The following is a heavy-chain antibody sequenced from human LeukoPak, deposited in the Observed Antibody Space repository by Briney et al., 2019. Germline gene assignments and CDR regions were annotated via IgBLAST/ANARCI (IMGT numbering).Heavy chain of an antibody. Sequence: GGPLRLSCAASGFTFSSYWMAWVRQAPGKGLEWVANIKGDRSAKHQADSVKGRFTISRDNAQNSLYLQMSGLRVEDTAVYYCARDVGGTLDYWGQGSLVTVYS. CDR3: ARDVGGTLDY. CDR2: IKGDRSAK. V-gene: IGHV3-7*01. CDR1: GFTFSSYW. J-gene: IGHJ4*02.